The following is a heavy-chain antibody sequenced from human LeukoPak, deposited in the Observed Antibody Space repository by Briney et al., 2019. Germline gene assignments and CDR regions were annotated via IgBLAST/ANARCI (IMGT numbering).Heavy chain of an antibody. CDR3: ARDIRSDY. J-gene: IGHJ4*02. V-gene: IGHV3-48*04. CDR1: GFTFSSYS. CDR2: ISSSSSTI. Sequence: GGSLRLSCAASGFTFSSYSMNWVRQAPGKGLEWVSYISSSSSTIYYADSVKGRFTISRDNAKNSPYLQMNSLRAEDTAVYYCARDIRSDYWGQGTLVTVSS. D-gene: IGHD2-2*02.